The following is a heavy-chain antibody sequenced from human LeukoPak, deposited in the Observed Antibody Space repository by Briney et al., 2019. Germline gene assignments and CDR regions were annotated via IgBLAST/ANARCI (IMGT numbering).Heavy chain of an antibody. J-gene: IGHJ3*02. CDR2: IYPGDSDT. Sequence: GESLKISCKGSGYSFTSYWIGWVRQMPGKGLEWMGIIYPGDSDTRYSPSFQGQVTISADKSISTAYLQWSSLKASDTAMYYCASSSGGSYFNDAFDIWGQGTMVTVSS. V-gene: IGHV5-51*01. CDR3: ASSSGGSYFNDAFDI. D-gene: IGHD1-26*01. CDR1: GYSFTSYW.